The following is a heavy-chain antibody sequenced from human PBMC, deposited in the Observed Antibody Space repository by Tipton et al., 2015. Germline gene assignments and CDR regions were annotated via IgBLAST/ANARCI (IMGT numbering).Heavy chain of an antibody. CDR1: GGSISSGGYY. J-gene: IGHJ6*02. D-gene: IGHD6-19*01. CDR2: VYYSGST. Sequence: TLSLTCTVSGGSISSGGYYWSWIRQHPGKGLEWIGYVYYSGSTYYSPSLKSRVTISLDTSKSQFSLKLSSVTAADTAVYFCARESQAGRESFYYYFGMDVWGQGTTVTVSS. CDR3: ARESQAGRESFYYYFGMDV. V-gene: IGHV4-31*03.